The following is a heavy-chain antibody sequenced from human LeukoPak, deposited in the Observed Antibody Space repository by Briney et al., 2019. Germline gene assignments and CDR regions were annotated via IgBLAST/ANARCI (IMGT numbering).Heavy chain of an antibody. CDR2: ISSNGGST. D-gene: IGHD3-10*01. V-gene: IGHV3-64*01. J-gene: IGHJ4*02. CDR1: GFTFSSYA. CDR3: AGLARQGTMVPV. Sequence: SGGSLRLSCAASGFTFSSYAMHWVRQAPGKGLEYVSAISSNGGSTYYANSVKGRFTISRDNSKNTLYLQMGSLRAEDMAVYYCAGLARQGTMVPVWGQGTLVTVSS.